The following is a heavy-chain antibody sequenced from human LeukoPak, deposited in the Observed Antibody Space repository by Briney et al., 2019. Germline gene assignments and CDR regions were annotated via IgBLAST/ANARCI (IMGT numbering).Heavy chain of an antibody. Sequence: GGSLRLSCAASGFTFSSYAMSWVRQAPGKGLEWMANIKQDGSEKYYVDSVKGRFTISRDNAKNSVYLQMNSLRAEDTAVYYCVRDYCSGVTCYPGYWGQGTLVTVSS. D-gene: IGHD2-15*01. CDR1: GFTFSSYA. CDR2: IKQDGSEK. CDR3: VRDYCSGVTCYPGY. V-gene: IGHV3-7*05. J-gene: IGHJ4*02.